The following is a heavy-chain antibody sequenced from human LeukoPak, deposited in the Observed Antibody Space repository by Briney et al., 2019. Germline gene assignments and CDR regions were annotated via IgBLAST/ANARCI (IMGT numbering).Heavy chain of an antibody. CDR3: AKDPPIWDV. CDR2: ISSSSSYI. V-gene: IGHV3-21*04. CDR1: GFTFSSYS. J-gene: IGHJ6*02. Sequence: GGSLRLSCAASGFTFSSYSMNWVRQAPGKGLEWVSSISSSSSYIYYAGSVKGRFTISRDNSKNTLYLQMNSLRAEDTAVYYCAKDPPIWDVWGQGTTVTVSS. D-gene: IGHD3-3*02.